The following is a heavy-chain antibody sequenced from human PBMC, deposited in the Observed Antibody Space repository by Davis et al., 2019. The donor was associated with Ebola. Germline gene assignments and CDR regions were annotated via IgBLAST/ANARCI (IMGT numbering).Heavy chain of an antibody. CDR1: GASISSSSYY. J-gene: IGHJ3*02. D-gene: IGHD1-26*01. V-gene: IGHV4-39*01. CDR2: IYYSGNT. Sequence: PSETLSLTCTVSGASISSSSYYWGWIRQPPGKGLEWIGSIYYSGNTYYNPSLNSRVTLSVDTSKNQFSLKLSSVTAADTAVYYCARRDQGGSWNPFDIWGQGTMVSVSS. CDR3: ARRDQGGSWNPFDI.